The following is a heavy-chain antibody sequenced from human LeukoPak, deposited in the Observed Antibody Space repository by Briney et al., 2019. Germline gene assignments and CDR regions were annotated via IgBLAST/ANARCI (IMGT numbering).Heavy chain of an antibody. Sequence: SETLSLTCTVSGGSISSYYWSWIRQPPGEGLEWIGYIYYSGSTNYNPSLKSRVTISVDTSKNQFSLKLSSVTAADTAVYYCATAAGAYNWFDPWGQGTLVTVSS. V-gene: IGHV4-59*01. J-gene: IGHJ5*02. CDR3: ATAAGAYNWFDP. CDR2: IYYSGST. D-gene: IGHD6-13*01. CDR1: GGSISSYY.